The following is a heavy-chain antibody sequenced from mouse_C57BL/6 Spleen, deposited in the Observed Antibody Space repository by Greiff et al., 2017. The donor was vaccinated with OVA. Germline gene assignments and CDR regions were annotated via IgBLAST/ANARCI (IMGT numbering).Heavy chain of an antibody. CDR1: GFTFSSYA. D-gene: IGHD3-2*02. CDR2: ISSGGDYI. CDR3: TRGDSSGIDY. Sequence: EVKLVESGEGLVKPGGSLKLSCAASGFTFSSYAMSWVRQTPEKRLEWVAYISSGGDYIYYVDTVKGRFTISRENARNTLYLQMSSLKSEDTAMYYCTRGDSSGIDYWGQGTTLTVSS. V-gene: IGHV5-9-1*02. J-gene: IGHJ2*01.